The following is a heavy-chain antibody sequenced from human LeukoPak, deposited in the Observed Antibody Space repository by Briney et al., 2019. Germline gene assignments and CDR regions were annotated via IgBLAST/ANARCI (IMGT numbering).Heavy chain of an antibody. CDR3: ARYGNGFDY. V-gene: IGHV3-48*02. CDR1: GFTFSSYG. Sequence: GGSLRLSCAASGFTFSSYGMYCVRQGPGKGLEWVSYISRGSSTIYYADSVKGRFTISRDNAQNSLYLQMNSLRDEDTAVYYCARYGNGFDYWGQGTLVTVSS. J-gene: IGHJ4*02. D-gene: IGHD1-1*01. CDR2: ISRGSSTI.